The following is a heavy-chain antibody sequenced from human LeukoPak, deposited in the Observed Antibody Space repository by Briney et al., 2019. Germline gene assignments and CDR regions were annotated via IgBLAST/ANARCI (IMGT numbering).Heavy chain of an antibody. D-gene: IGHD7-27*01. Sequence: SVKVSCKASGGTFSSYAISWVRQAPGQGLEWMGGIIPIFGTANYAQKFQGRVTITADKSTSTAYMELSSLRSEDTAVYYCARIVTGDWVDYYYMDVWGKGTTVTVSS. CDR3: ARIVTGDWVDYYYMDV. V-gene: IGHV1-69*06. CDR2: IIPIFGTA. J-gene: IGHJ6*03. CDR1: GGTFSSYA.